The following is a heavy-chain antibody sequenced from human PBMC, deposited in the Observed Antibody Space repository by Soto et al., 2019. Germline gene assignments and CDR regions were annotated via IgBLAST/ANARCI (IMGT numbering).Heavy chain of an antibody. CDR2: ISYDGSNK. V-gene: IGHV3-30*18. CDR1: GFTFGSSG. J-gene: IGHJ5*02. CDR3: AKGRRAGGDCISTSCYASYNWFDP. D-gene: IGHD2-2*01. Sequence: PGASLRLSFAAPGFTFGSSGMHWVRQAPGKGLEWVAVISYDGSNKYYADSVKGRFTISRDNSKNTLYLQMNSLRAEDTAVYYCAKGRRAGGDCISTSCYASYNWFDPWGQGT.